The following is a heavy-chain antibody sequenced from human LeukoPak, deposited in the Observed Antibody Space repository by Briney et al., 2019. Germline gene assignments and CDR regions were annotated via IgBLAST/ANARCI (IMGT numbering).Heavy chain of an antibody. CDR2: TSYGGGA. D-gene: IGHD1-26*01. V-gene: IGHV4-31*03. Sequence: SETLSLTCTVSGASVSRGGYYWSWIRQHPGKGLEWIGFTSYGGGAYYNPSLMSRITMSVDPSQNQFSLKMRDVTASDTAVYFCATAEWENFYFDSWGQGALVAVTS. CDR3: ATAEWENFYFDS. J-gene: IGHJ4*02. CDR1: GASVSRGGYY.